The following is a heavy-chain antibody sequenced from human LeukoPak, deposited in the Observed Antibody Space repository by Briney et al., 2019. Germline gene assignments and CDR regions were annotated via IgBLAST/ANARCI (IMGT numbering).Heavy chain of an antibody. Sequence: QAGGSLRLSCAASGFTFSSYAMSWVRQAPGKGLEWVSAISGSGGSTYYADSVKGRFTISRDNSKNTLYLQMNSLRAEDTAVYYCAKLPNSGYDIIYFDYWGQGTLVTVSS. CDR2: ISGSGGST. V-gene: IGHV3-23*01. CDR3: AKLPNSGYDIIYFDY. J-gene: IGHJ4*02. D-gene: IGHD5-12*01. CDR1: GFTFSSYA.